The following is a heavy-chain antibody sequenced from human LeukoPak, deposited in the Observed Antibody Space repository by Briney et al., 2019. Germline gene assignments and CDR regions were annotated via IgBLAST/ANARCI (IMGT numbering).Heavy chain of an antibody. V-gene: IGHV1-69*06. CDR1: GYNFASSW. CDR2: IIPIFGTA. CDR3: ARVGVVATISGLDYYYYYMDV. J-gene: IGHJ6*03. D-gene: IGHD5-12*01. Sequence: KISCKGSGYNFASSWIAWVRQAPGQGLEWMGGIIPIFGTANYAQKFQGRVTITADKSTSTAYMELSSLRSEDTAVYYCARVGVVATISGLDYYYYYMDVWGKGTTVTVSS.